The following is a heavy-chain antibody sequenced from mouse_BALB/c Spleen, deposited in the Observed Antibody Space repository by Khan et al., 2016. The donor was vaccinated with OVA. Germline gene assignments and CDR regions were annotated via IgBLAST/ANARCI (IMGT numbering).Heavy chain of an antibody. Sequence: QVQLQQSGAELARPGASVKLSCKASGYTFTDYYINWVKQRTGQGLEWIGEISPGSGDTYYTERFKGKATLTADTSSSTAYMQLSSLTSQDPAVYFCARRNYFDYTFAYWGQGTLVTVSA. V-gene: IGHV1-77*01. CDR1: GYTFTDYY. D-gene: IGHD2-13*01. J-gene: IGHJ3*01. CDR3: ARRNYFDYTFAY. CDR2: ISPGSGDT.